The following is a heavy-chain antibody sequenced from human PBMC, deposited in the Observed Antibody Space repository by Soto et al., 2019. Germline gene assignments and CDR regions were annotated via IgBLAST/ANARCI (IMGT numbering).Heavy chain of an antibody. D-gene: IGHD2-15*01. Sequence: NPSETLSLTCTVSGGSISSGGYYWSWIRQHPGKGLEWIGYIYYSGSTYYNPSLKSRVTISVDTSKNQFSLKLSSVTAADTAVYYCARVGRDIVVVVAAYDAFDIWGQGTMVTVSS. CDR2: IYYSGST. J-gene: IGHJ3*02. CDR3: ARVGRDIVVVVAAYDAFDI. V-gene: IGHV4-31*03. CDR1: GGSISSGGYY.